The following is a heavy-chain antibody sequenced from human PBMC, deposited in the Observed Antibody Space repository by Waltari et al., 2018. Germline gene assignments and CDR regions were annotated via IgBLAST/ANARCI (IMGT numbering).Heavy chain of an antibody. CDR2: ISSTGFTT. Sequence: EVQLLESGGGLVQPGGSLRLSCAAPGFTLNNYALRWVPQAPGKGLEWVSSISSTGFTTSYAASVKGRVTISRDNAKNTLYLHMNSLRAEDTAVYYCAKDARSTGWPRDAFASWGHGTMVTVSS. J-gene: IGHJ3*01. CDR3: AKDARSTGWPRDAFAS. D-gene: IGHD6-19*01. CDR1: GFTLNNYA. V-gene: IGHV3-23*01.